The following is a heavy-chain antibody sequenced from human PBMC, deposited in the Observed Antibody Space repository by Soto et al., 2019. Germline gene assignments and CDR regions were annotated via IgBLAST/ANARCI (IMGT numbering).Heavy chain of an antibody. D-gene: IGHD1-20*01. J-gene: IGHJ6*02. CDR2: IRSKAYGGTT. CDR3: TRRSARYNAAIYYYYYGMDV. Sequence: PVGSLRLSCTASGFTFGDYAMSWVRQAPGKGLEWVGFIRSKAYGGTTEYAASVKGRFTISRDDSKSIAYLQMNSLKTEDTAVYYCTRRSARYNAAIYYYYYGMDVWGQGTTVTVSS. CDR1: GFTFGDYA. V-gene: IGHV3-49*04.